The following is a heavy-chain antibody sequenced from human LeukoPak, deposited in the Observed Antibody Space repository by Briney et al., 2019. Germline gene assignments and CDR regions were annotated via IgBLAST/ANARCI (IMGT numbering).Heavy chain of an antibody. CDR1: GGSFSGYY. D-gene: IGHD3-16*01. V-gene: IGHV4-34*01. CDR3: ARGQAKGSFQRSPPWGNLYYYYYGMDV. CDR2: INHSGST. Sequence: PSETLSLTCAVYGGSFSGYYWSWIRQPPGKGLEWIGEINHSGSTNYNPSLKSRVTISVDTSKNQFSLKLSSVTAADTAVYYCARGQAKGSFQRSPPWGNLYYYYYGMDVWGQGTTVTVSS. J-gene: IGHJ6*02.